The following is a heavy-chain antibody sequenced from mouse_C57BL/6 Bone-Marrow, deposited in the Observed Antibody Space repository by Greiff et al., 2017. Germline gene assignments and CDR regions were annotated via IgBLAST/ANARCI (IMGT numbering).Heavy chain of an antibody. CDR1: GYAFTNYL. J-gene: IGHJ3*01. V-gene: IGHV1-54*01. CDR3: ARSLRRVFAY. CDR2: INPGSGGT. D-gene: IGHD2-12*01. Sequence: VQLQQSGAELVRPGTSVKVSCKASGYAFTNYLIEWVKQRPGQGLEWIGVINPGSGGTNYSEKFKGKATLTADKSSSTAYMQLSSLTSEDSAVYFCARSLRRVFAYWGQGTLVTVSA.